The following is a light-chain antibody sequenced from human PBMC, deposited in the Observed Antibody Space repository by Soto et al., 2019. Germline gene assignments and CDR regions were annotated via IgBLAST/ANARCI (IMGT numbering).Light chain of an antibody. CDR2: GAS. CDR3: QQYGSSLT. V-gene: IGKV3-20*01. J-gene: IGKJ4*01. CDR1: QSVSSSY. Sequence: ETVLTQSPGTLSLSPGERATLSCRASQSVSSSYLAWYQQKPGQAPRLLIYGASSRASGIPDRFSGSGSGTDFTLTISRLEPEDFAVYYCQQYGSSLTLGGGTKVDIK.